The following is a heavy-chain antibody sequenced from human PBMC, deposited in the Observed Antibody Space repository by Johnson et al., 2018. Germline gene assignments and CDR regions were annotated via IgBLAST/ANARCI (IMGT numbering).Heavy chain of an antibody. D-gene: IGHD5-24*01. V-gene: IGHV1-69*01. Sequence: QVQLVQSGSEMKRPGSSLKVSCKGSGDTFKTYAISWLRQAPGHGLEWMGGIIPLVRTPHYAPKFQGRLSITADESANTTYMDLRSLGLDDTAIYYCATFTGSLGANYFDPWGPGTLVTVSS. CDR3: ATFTGSLGANYFDP. CDR2: IIPLVRTP. CDR1: GDTFKTYA. J-gene: IGHJ5*02.